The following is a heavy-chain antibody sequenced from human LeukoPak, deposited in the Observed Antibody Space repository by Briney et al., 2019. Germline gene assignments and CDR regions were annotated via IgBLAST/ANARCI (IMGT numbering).Heavy chain of an antibody. CDR2: VYYSGNT. J-gene: IGHJ5*02. D-gene: IGHD6-6*01. Sequence: PSETLSLTCTVSGGSINSCCYYWAWIRQPPGKGLEWIASVYYSGNTYYNPSLKSRLTISLDTSKNQFSLKLSSVTAVDTAVYYCARLEYSSSSPYRLFDPWGQGTLVTVSS. CDR1: GGSINSCCYY. CDR3: ARLEYSSSSPYRLFDP. V-gene: IGHV4-39*01.